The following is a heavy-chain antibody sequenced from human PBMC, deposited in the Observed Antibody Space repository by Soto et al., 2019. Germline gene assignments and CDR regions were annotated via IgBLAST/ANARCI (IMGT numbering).Heavy chain of an antibody. Sequence: LRLSCAASGFTFSNAWMSWVRQAPGKGLEWVGRIKSKTNGGTTDYAAPVKGRFTISRDDSKNTLYLQMNSLKTEDTAVYYCSTMGEWFGNKDYYYGMDVWGQGTTVTVSS. V-gene: IGHV3-15*01. CDR1: GFTFSNAW. D-gene: IGHD3-10*01. CDR3: STMGEWFGNKDYYYGMDV. J-gene: IGHJ6*02. CDR2: IKSKTNGGTT.